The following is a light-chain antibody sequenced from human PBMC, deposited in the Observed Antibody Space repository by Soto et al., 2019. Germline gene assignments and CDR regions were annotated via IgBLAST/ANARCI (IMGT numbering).Light chain of an antibody. CDR2: RNN. CDR3: AAWDDSLSGFYV. J-gene: IGLJ1*01. CDR1: SSNIGSNY. Sequence: QSVLTQPPSASGTPGQRVTLSCSGSSSNIGSNYVYWYQQLPGTAPKLLIYRNNQRPSGVPDRFSGSKSGTSASLAISGLRSEDEADYYCAAWDDSLSGFYVFGTGTKSPS. V-gene: IGLV1-47*01.